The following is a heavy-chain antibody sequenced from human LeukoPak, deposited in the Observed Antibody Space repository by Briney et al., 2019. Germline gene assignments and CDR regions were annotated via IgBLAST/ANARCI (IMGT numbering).Heavy chain of an antibody. Sequence: PEGSLRLSCAASGFTFSSYTMSWVRQAPGKGLEWVSTITTSDGNTYYADSVKGRFTVSRDNSKNTLYLQMNSLRAEDTAVYYCARKVYYYYGMDVWGQGTTVTVSS. J-gene: IGHJ6*02. CDR2: ITTSDGNT. CDR1: GFTFSSYT. V-gene: IGHV3-23*01. CDR3: ARKVYYYYGMDV.